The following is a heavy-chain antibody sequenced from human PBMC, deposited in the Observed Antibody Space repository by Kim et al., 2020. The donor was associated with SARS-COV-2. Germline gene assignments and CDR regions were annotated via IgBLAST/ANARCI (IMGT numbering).Heavy chain of an antibody. J-gene: IGHJ4*02. D-gene: IGHD2-21*02. CDR3: ASYRTVTPHAVLDY. Sequence: DSVKGRFTISRDNAKNSLYLQMNSRRVEDTGVYYCASYRTVTPHAVLDYWGQGTLVTVSS. V-gene: IGHV3-7*01.